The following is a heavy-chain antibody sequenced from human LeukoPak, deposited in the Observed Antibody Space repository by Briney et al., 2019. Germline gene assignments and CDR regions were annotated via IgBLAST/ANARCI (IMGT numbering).Heavy chain of an antibody. CDR3: ARAQTYGDSRLLLDY. CDR1: GFIFGNYG. D-gene: IGHD4-17*01. V-gene: IGHV3-20*04. J-gene: IGHJ4*02. Sequence: PGGSLRLSCAASGFIFGNYGMSWVRQAPGKGLEWVSGINWNGGSTVYADSVEGRFTISRDNAKNSQYLQMNSLRVEDTALYYCARAQTYGDSRLLLDYWGQGTLVTVSS. CDR2: INWNGGST.